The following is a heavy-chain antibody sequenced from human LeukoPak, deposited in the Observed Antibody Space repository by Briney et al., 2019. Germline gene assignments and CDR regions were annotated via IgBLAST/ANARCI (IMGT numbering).Heavy chain of an antibody. V-gene: IGHV4-39*01. CDR3: ARLYYDILTGYYEGLNWFDP. J-gene: IGHJ5*02. CDR2: IYYSGST. CDR1: GGSISSSSYY. Sequence: SETLSLTCTVSGGSISSSSYYWGWIRQPPGKGLEWIGSIYYSGSTYYNPSLKSRVTISVDTSKNQFSLKLSSVTAADTAMYYCARLYYDILTGYYEGLNWFDPWGQGTLVTVSS. D-gene: IGHD3-9*01.